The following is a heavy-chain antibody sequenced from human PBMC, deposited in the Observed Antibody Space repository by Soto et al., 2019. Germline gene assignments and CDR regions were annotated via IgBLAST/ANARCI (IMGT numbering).Heavy chain of an antibody. CDR3: GKERGGGGYSSIDS. CDR2: ISVNGGNK. CDR1: GFMFLSYG. J-gene: IGHJ5*01. Sequence: VQLVESGGGVVQPGRSLRLSCEASGFMFLSYGFHWVRQAPGKGLEWVAVISVNGGNKDYVDSVKGRFTISRDDSKNTLYLQRGNRGGGETAVFFWGKERGGGGYSSIDSWGQGTLVSVSS. D-gene: IGHD4-4*01. V-gene: IGHV3-30*18.